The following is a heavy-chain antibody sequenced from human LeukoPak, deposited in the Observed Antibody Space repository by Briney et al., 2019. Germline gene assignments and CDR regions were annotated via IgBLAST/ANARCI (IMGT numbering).Heavy chain of an antibody. D-gene: IGHD3-22*01. Sequence: GGSLRLSCAASGFSFSSYWMSWVRQAPGKGLEWVANIKQDGSEKYYVDSVKGRFTISRDNAKNSLYLQMNSLRAEDTAVYYCARVQSHYYYDSSGYYFDYYYYYMDVWGKGTTVTVSS. CDR1: GFSFSSYW. CDR2: IKQDGSEK. V-gene: IGHV3-7*01. CDR3: ARVQSHYYYDSSGYYFDYYYYYMDV. J-gene: IGHJ6*03.